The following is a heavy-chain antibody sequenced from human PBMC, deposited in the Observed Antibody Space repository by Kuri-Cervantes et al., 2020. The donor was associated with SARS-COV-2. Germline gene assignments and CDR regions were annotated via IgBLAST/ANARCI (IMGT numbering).Heavy chain of an antibody. CDR1: GGSISSYY. J-gene: IGHJ5*02. Sequence: GSLRLSCTVSGGSISSYYWSWIRQPAGKGLEWIGRIYTSGSTNYNPSLKSRVTMSVDTSKNQFSLKLSSVTAADTAVYYCATGYNSRGGFDPWGQGTLVTVSS. V-gene: IGHV4-4*07. CDR3: ATGYNSRGGFDP. D-gene: IGHD1-14*01. CDR2: IYTSGST.